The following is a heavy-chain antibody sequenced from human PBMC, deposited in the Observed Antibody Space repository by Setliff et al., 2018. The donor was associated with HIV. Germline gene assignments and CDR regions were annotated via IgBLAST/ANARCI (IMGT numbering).Heavy chain of an antibody. CDR3: ARGFYGDYYFDY. CDR1: GYSFTSHW. D-gene: IGHD4-17*01. CDR2: IDPSNSNT. J-gene: IGHJ4*02. Sequence: GESLKISCKGSGYSFTSHWISWVRQMPGKGLEWMGRIDPSNSNTNYSPSFQGHVTISADKSISTAYLQWSSLKASDTAMYYCARGFYGDYYFDYWGQGTLVTVSS. V-gene: IGHV5-10-1*01.